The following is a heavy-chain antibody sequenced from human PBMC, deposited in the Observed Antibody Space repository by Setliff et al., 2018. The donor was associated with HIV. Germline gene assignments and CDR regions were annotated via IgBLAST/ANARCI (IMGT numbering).Heavy chain of an antibody. V-gene: IGHV4-39*07. CDR1: GGPISTNDYY. J-gene: IGHJ4*02. CDR3: ARVPGRDYYDTSGDFDY. D-gene: IGHD3-22*01. CDR2: VHYGGSI. Sequence: SETLSLTCTVSGGPISTNDYYWGFIRQSPGKGLEWIASVHYGGSIFYNPSLKSRVTLSVGTSKRQFSLKVTSVTAADTAVYYCARVPGRDYYDTSGDFDYWGLGTLVTVSS.